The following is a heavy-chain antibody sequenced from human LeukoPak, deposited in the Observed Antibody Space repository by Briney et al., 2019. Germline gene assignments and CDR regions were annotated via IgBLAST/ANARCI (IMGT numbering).Heavy chain of an antibody. V-gene: IGHV4-39*01. CDR3: ARQSSDYYYYYIDV. J-gene: IGHJ6*03. CDR2: IYYSGTT. CDR1: GGSISSSHYY. Sequence: SETLSLTCTVSGGSISSSHYYWGWIRQSPGKGLEWIGSIYYSGTTYYNPSLESRVTISDDTSMNRFSLMLTSLTAADMAVYYCARQSSDYYYYYIDVWGEGTTVIVSS.